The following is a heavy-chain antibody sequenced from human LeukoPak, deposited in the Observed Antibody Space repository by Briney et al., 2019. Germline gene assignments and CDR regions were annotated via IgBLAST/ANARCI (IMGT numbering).Heavy chain of an antibody. V-gene: IGHV3-64D*06. J-gene: IGHJ4*02. Sequence: GGSLRLSCSASGLTFTSYAMHWVRQAPGKGLQYVSAINNNGGTTFYADSVKGRFTISRDNSKNTLYLQTSSLRAEDTAVYYCVKVGTSGWPGPYYFDCWGQGTLVTVSS. CDR1: GLTFTSYA. CDR2: INNNGGTT. CDR3: VKVGTSGWPGPYYFDC. D-gene: IGHD6-19*01.